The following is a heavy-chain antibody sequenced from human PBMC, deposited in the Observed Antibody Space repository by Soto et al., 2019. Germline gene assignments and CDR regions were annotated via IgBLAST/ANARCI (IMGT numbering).Heavy chain of an antibody. V-gene: IGHV3-33*08. CDR1: GFTFSSYA. CDR2: IWYDGSIK. Sequence: GGSLRLSCAASGFTFSSYAMTWVRQAPGKGLEWVSIIWYDGSIKYYADSMKGRFTISRDNSKNTMYLQMNSLRAEDTAVYYCARVDCTGNNCRPYAYYPMDGWGPGTTVTVSS. CDR3: ARVDCTGNNCRPYAYYPMDG. J-gene: IGHJ6*02. D-gene: IGHD2-8*02.